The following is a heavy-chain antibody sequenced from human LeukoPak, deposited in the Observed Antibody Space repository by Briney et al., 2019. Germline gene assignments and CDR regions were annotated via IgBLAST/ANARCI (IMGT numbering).Heavy chain of an antibody. D-gene: IGHD3-16*01. CDR1: GGSISSYY. V-gene: IGHV4-59*01. CDR2: IYYSGST. Sequence: PSETLSLTCTVSGGSISSYYWSWIRQPPGKGLEWIGYIYYSGSTNYNPSLKSRVTISVDTSKNQFSLKLSSVTAADTAEYYCAREWGAIDYWGQGTLVTVSS. CDR3: AREWGAIDY. J-gene: IGHJ4*02.